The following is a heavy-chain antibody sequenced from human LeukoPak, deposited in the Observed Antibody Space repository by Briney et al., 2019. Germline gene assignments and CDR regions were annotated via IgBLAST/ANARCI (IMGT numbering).Heavy chain of an antibody. CDR3: ARHWMVTTGACNWFDP. CDR1: GGSISNSIYY. V-gene: IGHV4-39*01. D-gene: IGHD4-11*01. J-gene: IGHJ5*02. Sequence: SETLSLTCTVSGGSISNSIYYWAWIRQPPGEGLEWIGNMHYSGITNNHPSLKSRVTISVDTSKNQFSLNVKSVTAADTAVYYCARHWMVTTGACNWFDPWGQGTLVTVSS. CDR2: MHYSGIT.